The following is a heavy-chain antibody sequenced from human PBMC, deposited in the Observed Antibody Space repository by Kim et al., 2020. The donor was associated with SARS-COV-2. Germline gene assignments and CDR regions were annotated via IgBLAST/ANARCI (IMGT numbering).Heavy chain of an antibody. CDR2: IYYSGST. Sequence: SETLSLTCTVSGGSISSSSYYWGWIRQPPGKGLEWIGSIYYSGSTYYNPSLNSRVTISVDTSKNQFSLKLSSVTAADTAVYYCARLVLVGAKLDYWGQGTLVTVSS. CDR1: GGSISSSSYY. CDR3: ARLVLVGAKLDY. V-gene: IGHV4-39*01. J-gene: IGHJ4*02. D-gene: IGHD1-26*01.